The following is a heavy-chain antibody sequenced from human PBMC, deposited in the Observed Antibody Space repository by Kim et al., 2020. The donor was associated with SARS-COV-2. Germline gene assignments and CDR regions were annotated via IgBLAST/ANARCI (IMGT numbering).Heavy chain of an antibody. V-gene: IGHV3-33*01. Sequence: GGSLRLSCAASGFTFRNYGMHWVRQAPGKGLEWVAVIFYDGSTKYYVDSVKGRFTISRDNSENTLNLQMSSLRVEDTAVYYCARDIASSYFDSWGQGTLVTVSS. J-gene: IGHJ4*02. CDR3: ARDIASSYFDS. D-gene: IGHD2-21*01. CDR1: GFTFRNYG. CDR2: IFYDGSTK.